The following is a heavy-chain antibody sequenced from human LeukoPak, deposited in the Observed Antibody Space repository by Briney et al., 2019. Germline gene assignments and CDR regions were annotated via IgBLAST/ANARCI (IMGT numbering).Heavy chain of an antibody. CDR2: IYSGGST. J-gene: IGHJ4*02. V-gene: IGHV3-66*01. D-gene: IGHD3-9*01. CDR3: ARARYYDILTAYYFDY. Sequence: GGSLRLSCAASGFTVSSNYMSWVRQAPGKGLEWVSVIYSGGSTYYADSVKGRFTISRDNSKNTLHLQMNSLRAEDTAVYYCARARYYDILTAYYFDYWGQGTLVTVSS. CDR1: GFTVSSNY.